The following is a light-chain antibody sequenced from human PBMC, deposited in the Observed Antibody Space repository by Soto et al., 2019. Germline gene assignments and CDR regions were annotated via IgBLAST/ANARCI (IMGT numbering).Light chain of an antibody. CDR3: SSYAGTNNYV. CDR1: SSDVGGYNY. V-gene: IGLV2-8*01. CDR2: DVS. Sequence: QSVLTQPPSASGSRGQSVTISCTGTSSDVGGYNYVSWYQQHPGKAPKLMIYDVSKRPSGVPDRFSGSKSGNTASLTVSGLQAEDEADYYCSSYAGTNNYVFGTGTKVTVL. J-gene: IGLJ1*01.